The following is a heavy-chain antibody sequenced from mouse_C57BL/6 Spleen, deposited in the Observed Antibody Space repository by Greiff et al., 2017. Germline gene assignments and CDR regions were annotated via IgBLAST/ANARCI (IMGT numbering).Heavy chain of an antibody. CDR2: IWGDGST. J-gene: IGHJ1*03. CDR1: GFSLTSYG. Sequence: QVQLQQSGPGLVAPSQSLSITCTVSGFSLTSYGVSWVRQPPGKGLEWLGVIWGDGSTNYHSAIISRLSIRKDNSKSQVFLKLNSLQTDDTATYYCASMVTTYFDVWGTGTTVTVSS. CDR3: ASMVTTYFDV. V-gene: IGHV2-3*01. D-gene: IGHD2-2*01.